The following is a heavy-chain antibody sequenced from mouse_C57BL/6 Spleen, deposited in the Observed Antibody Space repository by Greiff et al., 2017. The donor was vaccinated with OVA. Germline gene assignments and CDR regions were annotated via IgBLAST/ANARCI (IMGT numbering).Heavy chain of an antibody. CDR2: ISSGSSTI. Sequence: EVHLVESGGGLVKPGGSLKLSCAASGFTFSDYGMHWVRQAPEKGLEWVAYISSGSSTIYYADTVKGRFTISRDNAKNTLFLQMTSLRSEDTAMYYCARNGYDDYYAMDYWGQGTSVTVSS. CDR1: GFTFSDYG. J-gene: IGHJ4*01. D-gene: IGHD2-2*01. CDR3: ARNGYDDYYAMDY. V-gene: IGHV5-17*01.